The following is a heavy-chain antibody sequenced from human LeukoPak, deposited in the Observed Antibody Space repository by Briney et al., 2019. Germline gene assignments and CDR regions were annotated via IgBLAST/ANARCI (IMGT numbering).Heavy chain of an antibody. Sequence: GASVKVSCKASGGTFSSYAISWVRQAPGQGLEWMGGIIPIFGTADYAQKFQGRVTITADESTSTAYMELSSLRSEDTAVYYCARGGGYARGYFDYWGQGTLVTVSS. J-gene: IGHJ4*02. CDR3: ARGGGYARGYFDY. D-gene: IGHD3-16*01. CDR1: GGTFSSYA. CDR2: IIPIFGTA. V-gene: IGHV1-69*13.